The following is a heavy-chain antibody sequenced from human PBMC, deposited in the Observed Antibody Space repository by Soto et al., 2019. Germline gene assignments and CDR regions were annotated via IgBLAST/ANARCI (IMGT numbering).Heavy chain of an antibody. V-gene: IGHV3-30*03. D-gene: IGHD5-18*01. CDR2: MSFDGTYK. CDR3: AGDRRDGGYNSVYAF. J-gene: IGHJ4*02. Sequence: QVQLAESGGGVVQPGRSLRLTCTGSGVRFSDYGMHCVRQAPGKALEWVAMMSFDGTYKYSADSVKGRFIISRDNSKNSLLLQMNGLRAEDTAVYYCAGDRRDGGYNSVYAFWGQGTLVTVSS. CDR1: GVRFSDYG.